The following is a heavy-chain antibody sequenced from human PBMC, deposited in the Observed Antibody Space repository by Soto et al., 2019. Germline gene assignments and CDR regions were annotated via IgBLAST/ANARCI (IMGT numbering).Heavy chain of an antibody. CDR2: ISYDGSNK. J-gene: IGHJ4*02. Sequence: GGSLRLSCAASGFTFSSYGMHWVRQAPGKGLDWVAVISYDGSNKYYADSVKGRFTISRDNSKNTLYLQMNSLRAEDMAVYYCAKGLGYCSSTSCSVDYWGQGTLVTVSS. CDR3: AKGLGYCSSTSCSVDY. V-gene: IGHV3-30*18. CDR1: GFTFSSYG. D-gene: IGHD2-2*01.